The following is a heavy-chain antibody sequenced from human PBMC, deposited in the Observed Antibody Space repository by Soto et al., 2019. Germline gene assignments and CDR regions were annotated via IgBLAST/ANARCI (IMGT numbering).Heavy chain of an antibody. J-gene: IGHJ4*02. CDR2: ISSDGNIK. CDR3: AKEVRGGLDY. V-gene: IGHV3-30*18. D-gene: IGHD3-10*01. Sequence: QVQLVESGGGVVQPGRSLRLSCAAYGFVFSSDGMHWVRQAPGKGLEWVAVISSDGNIKYYADSVKDRFTISRDNSKNMLYLQMNSLRVEDTAVYYCAKEVRGGLDYWGRGTLVTVSS. CDR1: GFVFSSDG.